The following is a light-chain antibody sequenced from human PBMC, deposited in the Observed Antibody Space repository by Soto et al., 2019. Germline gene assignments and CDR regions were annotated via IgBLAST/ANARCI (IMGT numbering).Light chain of an antibody. J-gene: IGKJ1*01. CDR2: GAS. CDR1: QSVSSSY. CDR3: QQYGSSPPWT. V-gene: IGKV3-20*01. Sequence: PGERATLSCRASQSVSSSYLAWYQQKPGQAPRLLIYGASTRATGIPDRFSGSGSGTDFTLTISRLEPEDFAVYYCQQYGSSPPWTFGQGTKVEIK.